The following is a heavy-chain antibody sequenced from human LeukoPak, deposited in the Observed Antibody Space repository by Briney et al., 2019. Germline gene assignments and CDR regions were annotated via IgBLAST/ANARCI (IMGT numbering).Heavy chain of an antibody. J-gene: IGHJ4*02. CDR2: IWYDGSNK. CDR3: ARDPSGYCSGGSCYSGESDY. CDR1: GFTFSSYG. V-gene: IGHV3-33*01. Sequence: GRSLRLSCAASGFTFSSYGMHWVRQAPGKGLEWVAVIWYDGSNKYYADSVKGRFTISRDNSKNTLYLQMNSLRAEDTAVYYCARDPSGYCSGGSCYSGESDYWGQGTLVTVSS. D-gene: IGHD2-15*01.